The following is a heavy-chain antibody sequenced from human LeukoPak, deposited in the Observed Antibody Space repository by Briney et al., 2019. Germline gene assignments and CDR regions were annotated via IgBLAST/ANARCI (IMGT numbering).Heavy chain of an antibody. D-gene: IGHD6-13*01. Sequence: PSETLSLTCAVYGGSFSGYYWSWICQPPGKGLEWIGEINHSGSTNYNPSLKSRVTISVDTSKNQFSLKLSSVTAADTAVYYCARRGSSWYRWFGPWGQGTLVTVSS. CDR1: GGSFSGYY. J-gene: IGHJ5*02. V-gene: IGHV4-34*01. CDR2: INHSGST. CDR3: ARRGSSWYRWFGP.